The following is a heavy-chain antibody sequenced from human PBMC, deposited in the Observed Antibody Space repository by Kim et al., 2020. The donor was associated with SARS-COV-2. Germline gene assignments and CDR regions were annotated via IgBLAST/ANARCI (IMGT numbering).Heavy chain of an antibody. CDR3: ARSGLKIGYCSGGSCSPDYYYYGMDV. CDR1: GYSFTSYW. Sequence: GESLKISCKGSGYSFTSYWIGWVRQMPGKGLEWMGIIYPGDSDTRYSPSFQGQVTISADKSISTAYLQWSSLKASDTAMYYCARSGLKIGYCSGGSCSPDYYYYGMDVWGQGTTVTVSS. CDR2: IYPGDSDT. D-gene: IGHD2-15*01. V-gene: IGHV5-51*01. J-gene: IGHJ6*02.